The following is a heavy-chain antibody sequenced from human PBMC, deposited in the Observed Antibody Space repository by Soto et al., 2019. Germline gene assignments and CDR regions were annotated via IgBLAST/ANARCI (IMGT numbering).Heavy chain of an antibody. J-gene: IGHJ4*02. CDR3: ARAGTAMGESDY. V-gene: IGHV4-34*01. Sequence: PSETLSLTCAVYGGSFSGYYWTWIRQPPGTGLEWIGEINHSGSTNYNPSLKSRVTISVDTSKNQFSLKLTSVTAADTAVYYCARAGTAMGESDYWGQGTLVT. CDR1: GGSFSGYY. D-gene: IGHD5-18*01. CDR2: INHSGST.